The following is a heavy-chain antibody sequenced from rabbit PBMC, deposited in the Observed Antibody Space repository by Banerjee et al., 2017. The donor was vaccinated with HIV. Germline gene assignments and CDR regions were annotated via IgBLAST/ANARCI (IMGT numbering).Heavy chain of an antibody. CDR3: ARKAYTSDGGYLKL. J-gene: IGHJ3*01. V-gene: IGHV1S40*01. CDR1: GFDFSSNA. Sequence: QSLEESGGDLVKPGASLTLTCTASGFDFSSNAMCWVRQAPGKGLEWIAYIYNGDGSTYYASWAKGRFTISKTSSTTVTLQMTSLTAADTATYFCARKAYTSDGGYLKLWGQGTLVTVS. D-gene: IGHD1-1*01. CDR2: IYNGDGST.